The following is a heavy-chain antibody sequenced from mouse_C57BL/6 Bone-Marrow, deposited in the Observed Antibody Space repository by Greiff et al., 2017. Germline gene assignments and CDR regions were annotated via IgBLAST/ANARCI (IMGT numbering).Heavy chain of an antibody. CDR3: ATGDWESCDD. D-gene: IGHD4-1*01. CDR2: INPNNGGT. J-gene: IGHJ2*01. V-gene: IGHV1-26*01. CDR1: GYTFTDYY. Sequence: EVQLQQSGPELVKPGASVKISCKASGYTFTDYYMNWVKQSHGKSLEWIGDINPNNGGTSYNQKFKGKATLTVDKSSSPAYMELRSLTSEDSAVYYCATGDWESCDDWGQGTTLTVSS.